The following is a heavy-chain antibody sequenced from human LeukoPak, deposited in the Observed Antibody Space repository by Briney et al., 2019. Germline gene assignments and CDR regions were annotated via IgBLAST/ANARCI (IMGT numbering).Heavy chain of an antibody. CDR3: ARQTSGWYYFDD. CDR1: GGSISSSISY. V-gene: IGHV4-39*01. D-gene: IGHD6-19*01. J-gene: IGHJ4*02. CDR2: ISYSGDT. Sequence: SETLSLTCTVSGGSISSSISYWGWIRLPPGKGLEWVGTISYSGDTYYTPSLKSRVTISVDTYKTQFSLRLSSVTASDTAVYYCARQTSGWYYFDDWGQGTLVIVSS.